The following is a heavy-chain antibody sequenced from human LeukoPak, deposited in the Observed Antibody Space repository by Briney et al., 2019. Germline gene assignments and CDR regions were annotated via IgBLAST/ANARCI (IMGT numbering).Heavy chain of an antibody. V-gene: IGHV1-58*02. CDR2: IVVGSGNT. Sequence: GASVKVSCKASGFTFTSSAMQWVRQARGQRLEWIGWIVVGSGNTNYAQKFQERVTITRDMSTSTAYMELSSLRSEDTAVYYCAAAYPSYYDSSGYGPDFEYWGQGTLVTVSS. CDR3: AAAYPSYYDSSGYGPDFEY. CDR1: GFTFTSSA. D-gene: IGHD3-22*01. J-gene: IGHJ4*02.